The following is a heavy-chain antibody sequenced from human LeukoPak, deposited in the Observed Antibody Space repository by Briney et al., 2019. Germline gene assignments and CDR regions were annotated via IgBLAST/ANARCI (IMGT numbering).Heavy chain of an antibody. J-gene: IGHJ4*02. Sequence: GGSLRLSCAASGFTFSSYGMHWVRQAPGKGLEWVAVISYDGSNKYYADSVKGRFTISRDNSKNTLYLQMNSLRAEDTAVYYCAKVPRFNILTGYDLDYWGQGTLVTVSS. CDR2: ISYDGSNK. CDR3: AKVPRFNILTGYDLDY. D-gene: IGHD3-9*01. V-gene: IGHV3-30*18. CDR1: GFTFSSYG.